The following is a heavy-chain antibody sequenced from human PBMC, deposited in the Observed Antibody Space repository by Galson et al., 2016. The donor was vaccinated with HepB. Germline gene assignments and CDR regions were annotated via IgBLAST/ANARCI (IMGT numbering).Heavy chain of an antibody. CDR2: ISSNGYTT. Sequence: SLRLSCAASDFTFSSFEMNWVRQAPGKGLEWVSYISSNGYTTYYADSVKGRFTISRDNAKNSLYLQMNSLRAEDTAVYYCARDFRAVNRLKMDVGGQGTTVTVSS. V-gene: IGHV3-48*03. D-gene: IGHD3-10*01. CDR3: ARDFRAVNRLKMDV. CDR1: DFTFSSFE. J-gene: IGHJ6*02.